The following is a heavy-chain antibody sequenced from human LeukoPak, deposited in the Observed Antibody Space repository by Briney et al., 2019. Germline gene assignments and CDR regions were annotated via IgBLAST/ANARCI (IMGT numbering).Heavy chain of an antibody. Sequence: GRSLRLSCAASGFTFSSSGMHWVRQAPGKGLEWVAVISYDGSNKYYAGSVKGRFTVSRDNSKNTLYLQMNSLRAEDTAVYYCAKVFSQAGYTYGYASLDYWGQGTLVTVSS. V-gene: IGHV3-30*18. CDR2: ISYDGSNK. CDR3: AKVFSQAGYTYGYASLDY. D-gene: IGHD5-18*01. J-gene: IGHJ4*02. CDR1: GFTFSSSG.